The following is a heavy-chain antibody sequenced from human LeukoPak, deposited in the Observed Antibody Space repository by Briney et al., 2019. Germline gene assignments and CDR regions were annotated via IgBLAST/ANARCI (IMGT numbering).Heavy chain of an antibody. D-gene: IGHD4-11*01. CDR2: INSDGSST. CDR1: GFTFSSYW. Sequence: GGTLRLSCAASGFTFSSYWMHWVRQAPGKGLVWVSRINSDGSSTSYADSVKGRFTVSRDNAKNTLYLQMNSLRAEDTAVYYCAREPSAYSNYNYWGQGTLVTVSS. J-gene: IGHJ4*02. CDR3: AREPSAYSNYNY. V-gene: IGHV3-74*01.